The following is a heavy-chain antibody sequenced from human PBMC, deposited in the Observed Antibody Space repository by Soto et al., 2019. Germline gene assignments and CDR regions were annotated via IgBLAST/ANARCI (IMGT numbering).Heavy chain of an antibody. V-gene: IGHV4-4*02. Sequence: QVQLQESGPGLVKPSGTLSLTCAVSGDSITNNNWWTWLRQSSGKGLEWIGEMHHGGNPDYNPSLRSRVTISVDKSKNQFSLHLSSVTAADSAVYYCARTSGGTYSFDPWGQGTLVTVSS. CDR2: MHHGGNP. J-gene: IGHJ5*02. CDR1: GDSITNNNW. CDR3: ARTSGGTYSFDP. D-gene: IGHD3-10*01.